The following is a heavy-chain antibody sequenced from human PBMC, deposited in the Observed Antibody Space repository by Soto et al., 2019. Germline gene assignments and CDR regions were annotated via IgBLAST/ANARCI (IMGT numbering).Heavy chain of an antibody. CDR1: GFTFDDYA. Sequence: EVQLVESGGGLVQPGRSLRLSCAASGFTFDDYAMHWVRQAPGKGLEWVSSISWNSGSIGYADSVKGRFTISRDNAKNSLYLQMNSLRAEDTALYYCALWFGELGYWGQGTLVTVSS. CDR3: ALWFGELGY. V-gene: IGHV3-9*01. D-gene: IGHD3-10*01. J-gene: IGHJ4*02. CDR2: ISWNSGSI.